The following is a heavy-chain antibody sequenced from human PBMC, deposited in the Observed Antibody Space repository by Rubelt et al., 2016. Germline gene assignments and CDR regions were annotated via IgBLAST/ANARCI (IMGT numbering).Heavy chain of an antibody. CDR1: GFTFRSCA. J-gene: IGHJ2*01. Sequence: ECGGGLVQPGGSLRLSCSASGFTFRSCAMHWVRQAPGKGLEYVSAIVDNGGTTYYADSVKGRFTISRDNAKNSLYLQMNSLRGEDTAVYYCATDRGGSDLDWYFDLWGRGTLVTASS. CDR2: IVDNGGTT. D-gene: IGHD1-26*01. V-gene: IGHV3-64*04. CDR3: ATDRGGSDLDWYFDL.